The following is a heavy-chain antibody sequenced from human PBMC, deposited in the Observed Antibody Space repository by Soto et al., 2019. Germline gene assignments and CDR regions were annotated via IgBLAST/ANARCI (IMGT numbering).Heavy chain of an antibody. CDR3: ARKWGIAAAGTGGACYNWFDP. V-gene: IGHV1-18*01. Sequence: ASVKVSCKASGYTFTSYGISWVRQAPGQGLEWVGWISAYNGNSNYAQKYKGRVTMTTDTSTSTDYMELSSLRSDDTAVYYCARKWGIAAAGTGGACYNWFDPWGQ. CDR1: GYTFTSYG. J-gene: IGHJ5*02. D-gene: IGHD6-13*01. CDR2: ISAYNGNS.